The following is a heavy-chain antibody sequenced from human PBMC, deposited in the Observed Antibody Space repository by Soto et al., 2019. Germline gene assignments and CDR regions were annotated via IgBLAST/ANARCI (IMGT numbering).Heavy chain of an antibody. J-gene: IGHJ6*02. CDR3: ARLADCSTTSCSFPSRFHVRGYYYYYGLDV. CDR2: ISAYNGNS. CDR1: GYTFTSYG. Sequence: ASVKGSCKASGYTFTSYGITWVRQAPGQGLEWVGWISAYNGNSNYAQKYEGRVTMTTDTSTSTAYMELSSLRSDDTAVYYCARLADCSTTSCSFPSRFHVRGYYYYYGLDVWGQGTTVTVSS. D-gene: IGHD2-2*01. V-gene: IGHV1-18*04.